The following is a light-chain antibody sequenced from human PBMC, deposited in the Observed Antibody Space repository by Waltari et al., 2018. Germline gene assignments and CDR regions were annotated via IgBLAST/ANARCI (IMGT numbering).Light chain of an antibody. CDR1: SDAIGAYSY. CDR2: DLT. Sequence: QSALTQPASVSGSPGQSITISCTGTSDAIGAYSYFTWYHQRPGKVPKLIIYDLTERPSGVSNRFSGSKSGSTASLTVSGLQAEDEGLFYCSAYTSTGSLKFGGGTRVTVL. CDR3: SAYTSTGSLK. J-gene: IGLJ2*01. V-gene: IGLV2-14*03.